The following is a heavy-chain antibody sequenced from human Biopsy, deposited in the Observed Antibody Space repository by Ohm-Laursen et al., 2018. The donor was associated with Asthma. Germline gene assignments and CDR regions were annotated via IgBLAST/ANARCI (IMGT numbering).Heavy chain of an antibody. J-gene: IGHJ6*02. Sequence: SLRLSCTASGFTFDNYTMHWVRQAPGKGLEWVTIISYDGRNTYYADSVEGRFTISRDNSKNTLFLQMSSLRPEDTAGYYCARGGLHYYEYYGMDVWGQGTTVTVSS. D-gene: IGHD2-21*02. CDR2: ISYDGRNT. CDR1: GFTFDNYT. V-gene: IGHV3-30*04. CDR3: ARGGLHYYEYYGMDV.